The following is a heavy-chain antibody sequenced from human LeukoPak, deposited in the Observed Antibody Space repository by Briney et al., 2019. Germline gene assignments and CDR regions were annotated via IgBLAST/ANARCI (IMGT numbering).Heavy chain of an antibody. CDR1: GYTFTGYY. CDR3: AREYYYDSSGSFDY. V-gene: IGHV1-2*02. D-gene: IGHD3-22*01. J-gene: IGHJ4*02. Sequence: ASVKVSCKASGYTFTGYYMHWVRQAPGQGLEGMGWINPNSGGTNYAQKFQGRFTMTRDTSISTAYMELSRLRSDDTAVYYCAREYYYDSSGSFDYWGQGTLVTVSS. CDR2: INPNSGGT.